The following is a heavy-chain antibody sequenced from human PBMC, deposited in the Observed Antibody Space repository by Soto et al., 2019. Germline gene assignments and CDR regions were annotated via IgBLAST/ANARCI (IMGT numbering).Heavy chain of an antibody. CDR1: GFTVSSNY. CDR3: ARDLVAYCGGDCYPPNHLGAFDI. D-gene: IGHD2-21*02. CDR2: IYSGGST. Sequence: EVQLVESGGGLVQPGGSLRLSCAASGFTVSSNYMSWVRQAPGKGLEWVSVIYSGGSTYYADSVKGRFTISRDNSKKTLYLQMNSLRAEGTAVYYCARDLVAYCGGDCYPPNHLGAFDIWGQGIMVTVSS. J-gene: IGHJ3*02. V-gene: IGHV3-66*01.